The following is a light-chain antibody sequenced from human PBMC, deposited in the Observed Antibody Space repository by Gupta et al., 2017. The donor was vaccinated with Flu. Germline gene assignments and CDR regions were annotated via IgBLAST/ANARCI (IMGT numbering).Light chain of an antibody. J-gene: IGLJ3*02. CDR3: SLFDTDHWV. V-gene: IGLV7-46*01. CDR2: DKN. Sequence: GTVICTGGSTTGAVTGGHYPHWFQQKHGQAPRKLIYDKNDKHSWTPDRFSGFIKGGKAAVTLSGAKTEDEADYYCSLFDTDHWVFGGGTKLTVL. CDR1: TGAVTGGHY.